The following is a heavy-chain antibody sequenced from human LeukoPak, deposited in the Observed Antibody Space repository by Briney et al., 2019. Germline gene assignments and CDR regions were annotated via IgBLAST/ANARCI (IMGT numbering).Heavy chain of an antibody. J-gene: IGHJ4*02. CDR1: GVSVRSGDYF. CDR3: TRNASPEY. V-gene: IGHV4-30-4*08. D-gene: IGHD1-14*01. CDR2: IYFSGST. Sequence: SQTLSLTCTVSGVSVRSGDYFWSWIRQPPGKGLEWIGCIYFSGSTYSNPSLESRVTVSIDTSKDQFSLKLRSVTAEDTAVYYCTRNASPEYWGQGLLVTVSS.